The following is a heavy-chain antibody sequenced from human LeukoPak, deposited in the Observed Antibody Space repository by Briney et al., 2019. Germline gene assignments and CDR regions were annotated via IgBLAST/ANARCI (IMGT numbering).Heavy chain of an antibody. CDR3: ARDWATVTTSGY. V-gene: IGHV3-30-3*01. CDR2: ISYDGSNK. CDR1: GFTFSSYA. J-gene: IGHJ4*02. Sequence: GGSLRLSCAASGFTFSSYALHWVRQAPGKGLEWVAVISYDGSNKYYADSVKGRLTISRDNSKNTLYLQMNSLRTEDTAVYYCARDWATVTTSGYWGQGTLVTVSS. D-gene: IGHD4-17*01.